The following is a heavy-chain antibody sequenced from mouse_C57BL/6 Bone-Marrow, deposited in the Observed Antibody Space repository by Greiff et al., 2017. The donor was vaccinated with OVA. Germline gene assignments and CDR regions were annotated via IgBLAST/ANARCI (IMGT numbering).Heavy chain of an antibody. CDR3: ARHPDGY. J-gene: IGHJ4*01. V-gene: IGHV5-12*01. CDR2: ISNGGGST. CDR1: GFTFSDYY. Sequence: DVHLVESGGGLVQPGGSLKLSCAASGFTFSDYYMYWVRQTPEKRLEWVAYISNGGGSTYYPDTVKGRFTISRDNAKNTLYLQMSRLKSEDTAMYYCARHPDGYWGQGTSVTVSS. D-gene: IGHD2-3*01.